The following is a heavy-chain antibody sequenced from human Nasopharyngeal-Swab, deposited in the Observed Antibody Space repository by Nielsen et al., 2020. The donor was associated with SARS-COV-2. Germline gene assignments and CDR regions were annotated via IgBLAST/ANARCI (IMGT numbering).Heavy chain of an antibody. Sequence: SETLSPTCTVSGGSISSSSYYWGWIRQPPGKGLEWIGSIYYSGSTYYNPSLKSRVTISVDTSKNQFSLKLSSVTAADTAVYYCATPGIAVVGAFDIWGQGTMVTVSS. J-gene: IGHJ3*02. D-gene: IGHD6-19*01. CDR1: GGSISSSSYY. CDR2: IYYSGST. CDR3: ATPGIAVVGAFDI. V-gene: IGHV4-39*01.